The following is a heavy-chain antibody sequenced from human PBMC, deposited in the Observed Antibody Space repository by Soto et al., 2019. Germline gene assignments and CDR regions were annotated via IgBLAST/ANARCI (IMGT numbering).Heavy chain of an antibody. J-gene: IGHJ4*02. CDR2: ISGSGGST. Sequence: GGSLRLSCAASGFTFSSYAMSWVRQAPGKGLEWVSAISGSGGSTYYADSVKGRFTISRDNSKHTLYLQMNGLGAEDTAVYYCATDGVPIPPRDWGQGTLVTVSS. D-gene: IGHD1-1*01. CDR3: ATDGVPIPPRD. V-gene: IGHV3-23*01. CDR1: GFTFSSYA.